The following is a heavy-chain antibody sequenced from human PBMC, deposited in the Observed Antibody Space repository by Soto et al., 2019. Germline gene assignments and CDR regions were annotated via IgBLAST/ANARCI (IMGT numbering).Heavy chain of an antibody. D-gene: IGHD6-13*01. CDR1: GGTFSSYV. CDR3: ARDRALNNAAVGMAY. Sequence: QVQLVQSGAEVKKPGSSVKVSCKASGGTFSSYVMTWVRQAPGQGLEWMGRIIPMFGITDYAPKFQGRVTITADKSTTTAYMELRSLRSEDTAIYYCARDRALNNAAVGMAYWGQGSLVTVSS. CDR2: IIPMFGIT. V-gene: IGHV1-69*04. J-gene: IGHJ4*02.